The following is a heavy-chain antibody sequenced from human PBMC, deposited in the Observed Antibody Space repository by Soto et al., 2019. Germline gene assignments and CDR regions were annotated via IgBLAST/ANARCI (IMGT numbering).Heavy chain of an antibody. CDR3: ARLEGLATISYYFDF. Sequence: PSETLSLTCAVSGGSISSGGYSWSWIRQQPGKGLEWIGYIYHSGSTYYNPSLKSRVTISVDTSKNQFSLKLSSVTAADTAVYFCARLEGLATISYYFDFWGPGALVTVSS. V-gene: IGHV4-31*11. CDR1: GGSISSGGYS. D-gene: IGHD3-9*01. J-gene: IGHJ4*02. CDR2: IYHSGST.